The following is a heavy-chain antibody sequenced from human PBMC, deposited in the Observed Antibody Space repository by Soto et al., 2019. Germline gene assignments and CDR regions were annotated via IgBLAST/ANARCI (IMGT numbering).Heavy chain of an antibody. Sequence: QMQLVQSGPEVKKPGTSVKVSCKASGFTFTSSAVQWVRQARRQRLEWIGWIVVGSGNTNYAQKFQERVTITRDMSTSTAYMELSSLRSEDTAVYYCAASPINPTMGDILTGLFDYWGQGTLVTVSS. CDR1: GFTFTSSA. V-gene: IGHV1-58*01. D-gene: IGHD3-9*01. CDR3: AASPINPTMGDILTGLFDY. CDR2: IVVGSGNT. J-gene: IGHJ4*02.